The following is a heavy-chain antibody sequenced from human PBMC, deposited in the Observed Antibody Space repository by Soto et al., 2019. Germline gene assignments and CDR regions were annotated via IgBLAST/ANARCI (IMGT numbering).Heavy chain of an antibody. V-gene: IGHV3-21*01. Sequence: EVQLVESGGGLVKPGGSLRLSCAASGFTFSSYSMNWARQAPGKGLEWVSSISSSSSYIYFADSVKGRFTISRDNAKNSLYLPMRRLGAEDTAVYYCARMYGDYGLNGNYYGMDVWGQGTTVTVSS. CDR1: GFTFSSYS. CDR3: ARMYGDYGLNGNYYGMDV. CDR2: ISSSSSYI. J-gene: IGHJ6*02. D-gene: IGHD4-17*01.